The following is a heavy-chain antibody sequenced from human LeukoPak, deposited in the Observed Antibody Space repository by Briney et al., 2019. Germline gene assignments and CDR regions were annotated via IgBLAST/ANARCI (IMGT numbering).Heavy chain of an antibody. D-gene: IGHD3-16*01. J-gene: IGHJ5*02. CDR1: GGTFSSYT. Sequence: SVKVSCKASGGTFSSYTISWVRQAPGQGLEWMRRIIPILGIANYAQKFQGRVTITADKSTSTAYMELSSLRSEDTAVYYCARAPTFLGGFDPWGQGTLVTVSS. CDR2: IIPILGIA. CDR3: ARAPTFLGGFDP. V-gene: IGHV1-69*02.